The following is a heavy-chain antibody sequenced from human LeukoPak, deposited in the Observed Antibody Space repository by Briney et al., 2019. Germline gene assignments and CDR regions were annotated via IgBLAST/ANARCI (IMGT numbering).Heavy chain of an antibody. D-gene: IGHD5-18*01. CDR3: VRPIRGYSFDYYDY. Sequence: SETLSLTCTVSGGSITSSYWSWIRQPPGKGLEWIGCIYYSGSTNYNPSLKSRVTMSVDTSKNQFSLKLTSVTAADTAVYYCVRPIRGYSFDYYDYWGQGTLVTVTS. J-gene: IGHJ4*02. CDR1: GGSITSSY. CDR2: IYYSGST. V-gene: IGHV4-59*01.